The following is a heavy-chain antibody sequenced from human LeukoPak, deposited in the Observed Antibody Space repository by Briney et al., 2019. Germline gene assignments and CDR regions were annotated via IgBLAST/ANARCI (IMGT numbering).Heavy chain of an antibody. J-gene: IGHJ4*02. CDR2: ISSSGSTI. Sequence: GGSLRLSCAASGFTFSGYYMSWIRQAPGKGLEWVSYISSSGSTIYYADSVKGRFTISRDNAKNSLYLQMNSLRAEDTAVYYCARQRLDYDSSGYLDYWGQGTLVTVSS. CDR1: GFTFSGYY. D-gene: IGHD3-22*01. V-gene: IGHV3-11*01. CDR3: ARQRLDYDSSGYLDY.